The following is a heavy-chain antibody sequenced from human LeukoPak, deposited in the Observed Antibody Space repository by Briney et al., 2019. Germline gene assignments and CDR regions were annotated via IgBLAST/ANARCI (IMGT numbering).Heavy chain of an antibody. J-gene: IGHJ4*02. Sequence: GGSLRLSCAASGFNFRSYAMHWVRQAPGKGLEWVAFMEYDGSHESHTESVKGRFTISRDNSKNTLYLEMKSLRTDDTALYYCAKAEGAVYYGRSGYVRLAYWGQGTLVTVSS. D-gene: IGHD3-22*01. CDR3: AKAEGAVYYGRSGYVRLAY. CDR1: GFNFRSYA. CDR2: MEYDGSHE. V-gene: IGHV3-30*02.